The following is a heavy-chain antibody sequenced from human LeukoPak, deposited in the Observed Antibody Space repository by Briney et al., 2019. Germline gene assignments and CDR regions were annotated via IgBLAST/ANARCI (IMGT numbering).Heavy chain of an antibody. D-gene: IGHD4-11*01. CDR3: ARFPMTTPDY. V-gene: IGHV4-59*05. Sequence: PGGSLRLSCAASGFTFSNYAMSWVRQAPGKGLEWIGGIYYSGSTYYNPSLKSRVTISVDTSKNQFSLKRSSVTAADTAVYYWARFPMTTPDYWGQGTLVTVSS. CDR1: GFTFSNYA. J-gene: IGHJ4*02. CDR2: IYYSGST.